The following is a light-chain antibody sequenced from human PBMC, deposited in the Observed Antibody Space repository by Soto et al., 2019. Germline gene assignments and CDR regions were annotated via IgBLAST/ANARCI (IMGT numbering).Light chain of an antibody. Sequence: DIQMTQSPPTLSASVGDRVTITCRASQSISSWLAWYQQKAGKAPKLLIYKASSLESGVPSRFSSSGSGTEFTLTISSLQPDDFATYYCQQYNSDLWTFGQGTKVEIK. CDR1: QSISSW. CDR2: KAS. CDR3: QQYNSDLWT. V-gene: IGKV1-5*03. J-gene: IGKJ1*01.